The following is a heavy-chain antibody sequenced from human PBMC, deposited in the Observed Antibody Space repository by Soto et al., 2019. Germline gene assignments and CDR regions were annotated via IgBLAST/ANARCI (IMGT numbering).Heavy chain of an antibody. D-gene: IGHD2-8*01. CDR2: ISSSGSTI. CDR1: GFTFSDYY. V-gene: IGHV3-11*01. CDR3: ARVYGRKTLDLVPTGHYYYYMDF. J-gene: IGHJ6*03. Sequence: QVQLVESGGGLVKPGGSLRLSCAASGFTFSDYYMSWIRQAPGKGLEWVSYISSSGSTIYYADSVKGRFTISRDNAKNSLYLQMNSLRAEDTAVYYCARVYGRKTLDLVPTGHYYYYMDFWGKGTTVTVSS.